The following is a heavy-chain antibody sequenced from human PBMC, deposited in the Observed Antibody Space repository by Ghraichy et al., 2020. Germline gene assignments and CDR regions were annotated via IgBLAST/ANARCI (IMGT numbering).Heavy chain of an antibody. CDR1: GGTFSSYA. J-gene: IGHJ6*02. CDR3: ASINGTPYYYYGMDV. CDR2: IIPIFGTA. Sequence: SVKVSCKASGGTFSSYAISWVRQAPGQGLEWMGGIIPIFGTANYAQKFQGRVTITADESTSTAYMELSSLRSEDTAVYYCASINGTPYYYYGMDVWGQGTTVTVSS. D-gene: IGHD1-20*01. V-gene: IGHV1-69*13.